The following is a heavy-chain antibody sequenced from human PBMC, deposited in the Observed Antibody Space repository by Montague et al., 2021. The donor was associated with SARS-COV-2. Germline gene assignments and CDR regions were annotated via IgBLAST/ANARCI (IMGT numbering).Heavy chain of an antibody. CDR2: IYYSGST. CDR1: GGSISSSSYY. Sequence: SETLSLTCTVSGGSISSSSYYWGWIRQPPGKGLEWIGSIYYSGSTYYNPSLKSRVTISVDTSKNQVSLKLNSVTAADTAVYYCARVRQWLVPFDYWGQGTLVTVPS. V-gene: IGHV4-39*07. J-gene: IGHJ4*02. CDR3: ARVRQWLVPFDY. D-gene: IGHD6-19*01.